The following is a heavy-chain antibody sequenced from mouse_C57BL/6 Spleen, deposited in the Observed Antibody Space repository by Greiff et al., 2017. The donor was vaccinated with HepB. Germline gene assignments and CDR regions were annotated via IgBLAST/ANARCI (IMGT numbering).Heavy chain of an antibody. CDR1: GFTFSDYG. Sequence: EVQRVESGGGLVKPGGSLKLSCAASGFTFSDYGMHWVRQAPEKGLEWVAYISSGSSTIYYADTVTGRFTISRDNATNTLFLQMTSLRSEDTAMYDCARPGDDDGWLAYWGQGTLVTVAA. V-gene: IGHV5-17*01. J-gene: IGHJ3*01. CDR3: ARPGDDDGWLAY. D-gene: IGHD2-3*01. CDR2: ISSGSSTI.